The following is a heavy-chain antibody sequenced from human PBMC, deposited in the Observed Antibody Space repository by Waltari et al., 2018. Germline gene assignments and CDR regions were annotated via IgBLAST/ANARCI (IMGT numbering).Heavy chain of an antibody. V-gene: IGHV3-30*03. CDR2: ISYDESNK. CDR3: ARDRHGLGLLDLQY. J-gene: IGHJ4*02. D-gene: IGHD1-1*01. CDR1: GFNFNDYG. Sequence: QVHLVESGGGVVQPGKSLTLSCAGSGFNFNDYGIHWVRQAPGKGLEWVAVISYDESNKVYGDSVRDRFTISRDKSNNRVDLQMNSLQIEDTAVYFCARDRHGLGLLDLQYWGRGTQVAVSA.